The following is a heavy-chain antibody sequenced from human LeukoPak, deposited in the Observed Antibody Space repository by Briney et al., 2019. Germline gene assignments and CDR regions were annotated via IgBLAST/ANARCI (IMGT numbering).Heavy chain of an antibody. V-gene: IGHV1-3*01. CDR1: GYTFTSYA. Sequence: GASVKVSCKASGYTFTSYALHWVRQAPGQRLEWMGWINVGKGNTKYSEKIQGRVTITRDPSASTAYMELSSLRSEDTAVYYCARGQPPSIAAADDAFDIWGQGTMVTVSS. CDR2: INVGKGNT. CDR3: ARGQPPSIAAADDAFDI. D-gene: IGHD6-13*01. J-gene: IGHJ3*02.